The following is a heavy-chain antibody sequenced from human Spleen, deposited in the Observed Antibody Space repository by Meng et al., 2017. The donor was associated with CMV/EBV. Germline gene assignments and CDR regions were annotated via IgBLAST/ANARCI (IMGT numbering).Heavy chain of an antibody. CDR3: AKEGQSSGRVYYGMDV. V-gene: IGHV3-11*01. CDR2: ISSSGSTI. CDR1: GFTFSDYY. J-gene: IGHJ6*02. D-gene: IGHD1-26*01. Sequence: GESLKISCAASGFTFSDYYMSWIRQAPGKGLEWVSYISSSGSTIYYADSVKGRFTISRDNAKNSLYLQMNSLRAEDTAVYYCAKEGQSSGRVYYGMDVWGQGTTVTVSS.